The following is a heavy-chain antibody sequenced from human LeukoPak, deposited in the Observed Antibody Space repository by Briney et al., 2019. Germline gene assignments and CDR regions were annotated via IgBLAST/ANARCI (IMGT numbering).Heavy chain of an antibody. Sequence: GGSLRLSCAASGFTFSSYGMHWVRQAPGKGLEWVAVISYDGSNKYYADSVKGRFTISRDNSKNTLYLQMNSLRAEDTAVYYCAKDAKVWGSYRYDNHPGNYYYYGMDVWGQGTTVTVSS. V-gene: IGHV3-30*18. CDR1: GFTFSSYG. J-gene: IGHJ6*02. CDR3: AKDAKVWGSYRYDNHPGNYYYYGMDV. CDR2: ISYDGSNK. D-gene: IGHD3-16*02.